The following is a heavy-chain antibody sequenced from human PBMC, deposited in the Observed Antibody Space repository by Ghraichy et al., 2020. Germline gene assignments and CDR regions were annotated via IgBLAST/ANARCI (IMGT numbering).Heavy chain of an antibody. J-gene: IGHJ4*02. Sequence: GGSLRLSCAASGFTFSTYSMNWGRQAPGKGLEWVSYIMSNSSIIYYADSVKCRFTISRDNAKNSLYLQMNTLRDEDTAVYYCARGLYYDSGGYSSFWGQGPLVTVSS. CDR2: IMSNSSII. V-gene: IGHV3-48*02. CDR1: GFTFSTYS. D-gene: IGHD3-22*01. CDR3: ARGLYYDSGGYSSF.